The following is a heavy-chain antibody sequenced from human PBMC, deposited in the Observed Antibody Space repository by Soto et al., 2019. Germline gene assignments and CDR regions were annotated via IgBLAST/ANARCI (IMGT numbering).Heavy chain of an antibody. Sequence: GGCLRLSCAASGFTFSNFAMSWVRQAPGKGLEWVSSITSSSDRTYYAASVKGRFTISRDNSKNTLFLQMNSLRAEDTAVYYCAEGGFYDGFDYWGQGTLVTVSS. CDR1: GFTFSNFA. D-gene: IGHD5-12*01. V-gene: IGHV3-23*01. J-gene: IGHJ4*02. CDR2: ITSSSDRT. CDR3: AEGGFYDGFDY.